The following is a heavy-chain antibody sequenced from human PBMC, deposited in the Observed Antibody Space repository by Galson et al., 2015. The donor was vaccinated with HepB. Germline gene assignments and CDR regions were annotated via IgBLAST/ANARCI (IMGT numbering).Heavy chain of an antibody. D-gene: IGHD3-22*01. CDR2: INPSGGST. V-gene: IGHV1-46*03. CDR1: GYTFTSYY. J-gene: IGHJ2*01. CDR3: ARGSYDSSGYYRGWYFDL. Sequence: SVKVSCKASGYTFTSYYMHWVRQAPGQGLEWMGIINPSGGSTSYAQKFQGRVTMTRDTSTSTVYMELSSLRSEDTAVYYCARGSYDSSGYYRGWYFDLWGRGTLVTVSS.